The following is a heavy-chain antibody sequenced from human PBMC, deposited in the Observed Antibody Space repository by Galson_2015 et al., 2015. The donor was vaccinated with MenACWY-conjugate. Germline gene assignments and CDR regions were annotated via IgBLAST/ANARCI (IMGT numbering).Heavy chain of an antibody. CDR2: INAGNGNT. V-gene: IGHV1-3*01. Sequence: SVKVSCKASGYTFTSYAMHWVRQAPGQRLEWMGWINAGNGNTKYSQKFRGRVTITRDTSASTAYMELSSLRSEGTAVYYCARPRGYSGYDVAYWGQGTLVTVSS. CDR1: GYTFTSYA. D-gene: IGHD5-12*01. J-gene: IGHJ4*02. CDR3: ARPRGYSGYDVAY.